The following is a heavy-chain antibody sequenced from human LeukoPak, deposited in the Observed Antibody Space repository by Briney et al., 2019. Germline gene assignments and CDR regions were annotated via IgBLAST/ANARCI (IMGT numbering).Heavy chain of an antibody. CDR3: ARGGIAAAGDYYGMDV. CDR2: IYYSGST. Sequence: PSDTLSLTCTVSGGSLSSYYWSWVRESPGKGLEWLGYIYYSGSTKYTPSLKSRVTISVDTSKNQFSLKLSSVTAADTAVYYCARGGIAAAGDYYGMDVWGQGTTVTVSS. CDR1: GGSLSSYY. V-gene: IGHV4-59*07. D-gene: IGHD6-13*01. J-gene: IGHJ6*02.